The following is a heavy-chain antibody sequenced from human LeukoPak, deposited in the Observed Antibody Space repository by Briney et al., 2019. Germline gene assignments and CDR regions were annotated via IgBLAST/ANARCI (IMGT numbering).Heavy chain of an antibody. CDR3: AADYSQGVGDSSPWAFDI. J-gene: IGHJ3*02. Sequence: ASVKVSCKSSGYTFNGYYMHWVRQAPGQGLEWIGWIVVGSGNTNYAQKFQERVTITRDMSTSTAYMELSSLRSEDTAVYYCAADYSQGVGDSSPWAFDIWGQGTMVTVSS. CDR1: GYTFNGYY. D-gene: IGHD3-22*01. V-gene: IGHV1-58*02. CDR2: IVVGSGNT.